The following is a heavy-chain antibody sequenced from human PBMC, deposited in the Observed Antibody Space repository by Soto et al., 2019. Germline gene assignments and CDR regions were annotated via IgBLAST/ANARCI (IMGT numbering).Heavy chain of an antibody. CDR3: ASDLVGASDSYGLDV. Sequence: GSLRLSGAASVFTCSNYGMHWVRQAPGKGLEWVAIIWHDGNNKYYADSVRGRFIISRDNSKNRLYLQMNSLRAEDTAVYYCASDLVGASDSYGLDVWGQGTPVTVSS. J-gene: IGHJ6*02. CDR1: VFTCSNYG. V-gene: IGHV3-33*01. D-gene: IGHD1-26*01. CDR2: IWHDGNNK.